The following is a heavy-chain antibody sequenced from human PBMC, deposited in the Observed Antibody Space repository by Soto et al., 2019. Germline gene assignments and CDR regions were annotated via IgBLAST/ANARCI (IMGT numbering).Heavy chain of an antibody. D-gene: IGHD1-1*01. CDR3: GRRMGTRDAFDG. CDR1: GYTFTGYY. Sequence: ASVKVSCKASGYTFTGYYMHWVRQAPGQGLEWMGWMNPNSGNAGYAQKCQGRVAMPRNTSISTAYMELSSLRSEDTAVYYCGRRMGTRDAFDGWGQGTMVTVSS. CDR2: MNPNSGNA. J-gene: IGHJ3*01. V-gene: IGHV1-8*02.